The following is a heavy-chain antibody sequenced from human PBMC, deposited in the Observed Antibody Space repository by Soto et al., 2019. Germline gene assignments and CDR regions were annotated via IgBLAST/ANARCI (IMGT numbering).Heavy chain of an antibody. D-gene: IGHD5-18*01. CDR2: IYYSGST. CDR3: ATLTDTAMADYYYYGMDV. V-gene: IGHV4-39*01. CDR1: GGSISSSSYY. Sequence: PSEILSLTCTVSGGSISSSSYYWGWIRQPPGKGLEWIGSIYYSGSTYYNPSLKSRVTISVDTSKNQFSLKLSSVTAADTAVYYCATLTDTAMADYYYYGMDVWGQGTTVTVSS. J-gene: IGHJ6*02.